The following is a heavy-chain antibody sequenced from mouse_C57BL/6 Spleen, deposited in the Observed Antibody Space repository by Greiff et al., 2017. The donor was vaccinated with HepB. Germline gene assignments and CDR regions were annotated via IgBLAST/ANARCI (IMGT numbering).Heavy chain of an antibody. CDR1: GFTFNTYA. V-gene: IGHV10-3*01. D-gene: IGHD1-1*01. CDR3: VKEDYYGSSYAMDY. CDR2: IRSKSSNYAT. Sequence: EVKLMESGGGLVQPKGSLKLSCAASGFTFNTYAMHWVRQAPGKGLEWVARIRSKSSNYATYYADSVKDRLTISRDVSQSMLYLQMNNLKTEDTAMYYCVKEDYYGSSYAMDYWGQGTSVTVSS. J-gene: IGHJ4*01.